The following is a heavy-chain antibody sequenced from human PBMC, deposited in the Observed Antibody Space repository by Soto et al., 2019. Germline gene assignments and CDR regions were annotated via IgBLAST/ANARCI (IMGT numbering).Heavy chain of an antibody. D-gene: IGHD6-19*01. CDR1: GGSFSGYY. V-gene: IGHV4-34*01. CDR3: ARRGSGYSSGWYVLRGGSYYFDY. Sequence: QVQLQQWGAGLLKPSETLSLTCAVYGGSFSGYYWSWIRQPPGKGLEWIGEINHSGSTNYNPSLRSRVTISVDTSKNQFSLKLSSVTAADTAVYYCARRGSGYSSGWYVLRGGSYYFDYWGQGTLVTVSS. CDR2: INHSGST. J-gene: IGHJ4*02.